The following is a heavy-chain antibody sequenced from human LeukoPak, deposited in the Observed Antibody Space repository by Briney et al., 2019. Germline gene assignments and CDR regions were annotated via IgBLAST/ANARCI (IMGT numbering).Heavy chain of an antibody. J-gene: IGHJ4*02. Sequence: GGSLRLSCAASGFTLSGHYMDWVRQAPGKGLEWVGRTRVQAHSYITDYAATVRGRFSISRDDTKRSLYLQMNTLKADDTAVYYSVRSATTVSIAAGGQGTLVTVSS. CDR2: TRVQAHSYIT. V-gene: IGHV3-72*01. D-gene: IGHD4-17*01. CDR1: GFTLSGHY. CDR3: VRSATTVSIAA.